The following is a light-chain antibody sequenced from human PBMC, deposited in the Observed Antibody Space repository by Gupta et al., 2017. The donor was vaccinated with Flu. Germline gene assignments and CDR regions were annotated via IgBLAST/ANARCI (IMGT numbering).Light chain of an antibody. Sequence: EIVLSQSPAPLYLSPGERATLSCRASQSIWKYLAWYHQKPGQAPRLLIFDASNRATGTPSRFSGSGSGTDFTLTISSLEPEDFAVYYCQQRSSWYSFGQGTKLEIK. J-gene: IGKJ2*03. CDR3: QQRSSWYS. CDR1: QSIWKY. CDR2: DAS. V-gene: IGKV3-11*01.